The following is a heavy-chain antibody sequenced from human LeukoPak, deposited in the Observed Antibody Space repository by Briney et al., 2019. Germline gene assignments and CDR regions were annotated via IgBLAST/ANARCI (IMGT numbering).Heavy chain of an antibody. Sequence: SETPSLTCAVSGYSISSGYYWGWIRQPPGKGLEWIGSIYHSGSTYYNPSLKSRVTISVDTSKNQFSLKLSSVTAADTAVYYCARHDVNSKRGPLNYFDYWGQGTLVTVSS. V-gene: IGHV4-38-2*01. CDR3: ARHDVNSKRGPLNYFDY. J-gene: IGHJ4*02. CDR1: GYSISSGYY. CDR2: IYHSGST. D-gene: IGHD4-11*01.